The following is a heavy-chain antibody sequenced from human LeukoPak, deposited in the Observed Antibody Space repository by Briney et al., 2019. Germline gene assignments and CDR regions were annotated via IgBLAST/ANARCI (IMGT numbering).Heavy chain of an antibody. CDR1: GFTFSSYW. D-gene: IGHD3-3*01. J-gene: IGHJ6*02. Sequence: GGSLRLSCAASGFTFSSYWMHWVRQAPGKGLVWVSRINSDGSSTSYADPVKGRFTISRDNAKNTLYLQMNSLRAEDTAVYYCASVYDFWSGYYREPPPHYGMDVWGQGTTVTVSS. V-gene: IGHV3-74*01. CDR3: ASVYDFWSGYYREPPPHYGMDV. CDR2: INSDGSST.